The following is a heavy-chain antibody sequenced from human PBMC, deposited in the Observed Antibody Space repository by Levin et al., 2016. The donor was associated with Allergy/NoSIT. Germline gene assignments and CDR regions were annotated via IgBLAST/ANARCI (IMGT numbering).Heavy chain of an antibody. CDR3: AKDPSIIHYYYYMDV. D-gene: IGHD3-3*01. Sequence: VRQAPGKGLEWVAVISYDGSNKYYADSVKGRFTISRDNSKNTLYLQMNSLRAEDTAVYYCAKDPSIIHYYYYMDVWGKGTTVTVSS. CDR2: ISYDGSNK. V-gene: IGHV3-30*18. J-gene: IGHJ6*03.